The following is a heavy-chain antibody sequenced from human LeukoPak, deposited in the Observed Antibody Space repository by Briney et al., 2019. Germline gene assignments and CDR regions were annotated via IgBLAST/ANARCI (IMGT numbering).Heavy chain of an antibody. CDR3: ARVITGTGRRFDY. Sequence: ASVKVSCKASGYTFTGYYMHWVRQAPGQGLEWMGWINPNSGGTNYAQKFQGRVTMTRDTSISTAYMELSRLRSDDTAVYYCARVITGTGRRFDYWGQGTLVTVSS. CDR2: INPNSGGT. V-gene: IGHV1-2*02. D-gene: IGHD1-20*01. CDR1: GYTFTGYY. J-gene: IGHJ4*02.